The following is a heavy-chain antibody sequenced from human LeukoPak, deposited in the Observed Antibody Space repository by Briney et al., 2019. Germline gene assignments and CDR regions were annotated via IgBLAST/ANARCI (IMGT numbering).Heavy chain of an antibody. D-gene: IGHD3-10*01. J-gene: IGHJ4*02. V-gene: IGHV4-31*03. CDR2: SYYTGST. CDR3: ARWGSALIPGVIPFDY. Sequence: PSETLSLTCTVSGVSISSGGYHWGWLRQHPGKGLEWIGYSYYTGSTHYNPSLESRVTISVDPSKNQLSLKLNSVTAADTAVYYCARWGSALIPGVIPFDYWGQGTLVSVSS. CDR1: GVSISSGGYH.